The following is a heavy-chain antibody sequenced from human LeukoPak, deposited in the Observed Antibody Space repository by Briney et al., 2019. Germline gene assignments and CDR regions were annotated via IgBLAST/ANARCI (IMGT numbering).Heavy chain of an antibody. CDR1: GGSISSSSYY. D-gene: IGHD2-2*02. Sequence: SETLSLTCTVSGGSISSSSYYWGWIRQPPGKGLEWIGSIYYSGSTYYNPSLKSRVTISVDTSKNQFSLKLSSVTAADTAVYYCARGGVVPAAIGGSWFDPWGQGTLVTVSS. J-gene: IGHJ5*02. V-gene: IGHV4-39*07. CDR2: IYYSGST. CDR3: ARGGVVPAAIGGSWFDP.